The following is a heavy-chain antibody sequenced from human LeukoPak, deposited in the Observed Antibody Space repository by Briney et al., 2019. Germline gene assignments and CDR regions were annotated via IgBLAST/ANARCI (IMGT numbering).Heavy chain of an antibody. CDR3: ARFLGYCSGGSCYFDY. V-gene: IGHV1-2*02. CDR1: GYTFTGYY. CDR2: INPNSGGT. Sequence: VASVKVSCKASGYTFTGYYMHWVRQAPGQGLEWMGWINPNSGGTKYAQKFQGRVTMTRDTSISTAYMELSSLKSDDTAVYYCARFLGYCSGGSCYFDYWGQGTLVTVSS. J-gene: IGHJ4*02. D-gene: IGHD2-15*01.